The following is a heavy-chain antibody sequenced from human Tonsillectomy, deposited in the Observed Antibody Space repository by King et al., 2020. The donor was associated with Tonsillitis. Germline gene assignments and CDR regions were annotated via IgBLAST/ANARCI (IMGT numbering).Heavy chain of an antibody. CDR1: GFTFSTYA. D-gene: IGHD6-19*01. Sequence: VQLVESGGGVVQPGRSLRLSCAASGFTFSTYAMHWVRQAPGKGLEWVAVVSYDGNIENYVDSVKGRFTISRDNSKNTLFLQMNSLRAEDTAVYYCATEDHSRGWYYFDYWGQGTLVTVSS. CDR2: VSYDGNIE. CDR3: ATEDHSRGWYYFDY. V-gene: IGHV3-30*03. J-gene: IGHJ4*02.